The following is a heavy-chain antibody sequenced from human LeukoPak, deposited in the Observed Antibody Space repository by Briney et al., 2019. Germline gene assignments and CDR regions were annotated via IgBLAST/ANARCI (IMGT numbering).Heavy chain of an antibody. CDR3: ARDTTGSSGWLSFDY. Sequence: PGRSLRLSCAASGFTFSSYGMHWVRQAPGKGLEWVAVISYDGSNKYYADSVKGRFTISRDNSKNTLYLQMNSLRAEDTAVYYCARDTTGSSGWLSFDYWGQGTLVTVSS. D-gene: IGHD6-19*01. CDR1: GFTFSSYG. V-gene: IGHV3-30*03. CDR2: ISYDGSNK. J-gene: IGHJ4*02.